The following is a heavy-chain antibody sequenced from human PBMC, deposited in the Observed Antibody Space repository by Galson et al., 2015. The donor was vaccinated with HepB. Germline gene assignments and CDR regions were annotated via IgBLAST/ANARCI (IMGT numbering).Heavy chain of an antibody. V-gene: IGHV3-66*01. CDR3: ARDASIGITGVDY. CDR2: IYSGGST. CDR1: GFTVRSNY. Sequence: SLRLSCAASGFTVRSNYMSWVRQAPGKGLEWVSVIYSGGSTYYADSVKGRFTISRDNSKNTLYLQMNSLRAEDTAVYYCARDASIGITGVDYWGQGTLGTVSS. D-gene: IGHD1-20*01. J-gene: IGHJ4*02.